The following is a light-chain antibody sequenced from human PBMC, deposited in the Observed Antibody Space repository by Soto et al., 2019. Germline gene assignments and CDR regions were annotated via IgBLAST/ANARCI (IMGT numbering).Light chain of an antibody. CDR2: DVS. CDR1: SSDVGGYNY. CDR3: SSYTSNSTRGV. V-gene: IGLV2-14*01. Sequence: QSVLTQPASMSGSPGQSITISCTGTSSDVGGYNYVSWYQQHPGKAPKLMIYDVSNRPSGVSNRFSGSKSGNTASLTISGLQAEDEADYYCSSYTSNSTRGVFGGGTKLTVL. J-gene: IGLJ2*01.